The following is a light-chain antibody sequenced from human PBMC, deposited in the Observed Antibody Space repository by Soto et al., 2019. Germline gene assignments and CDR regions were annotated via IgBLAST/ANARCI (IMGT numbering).Light chain of an antibody. J-gene: IGKJ5*01. CDR2: AAS. Sequence: DIQMTQSPSSLSASVGDRITITCRASQSISRNLNWYQHKPGKAPKLLIYAASSLQNGVPSRFRGGGSGTEFTLSINSLQPEDFGNYYCQQSFTTASITFGQGTRLEIK. CDR3: QQSFTTASIT. V-gene: IGKV1-39*01. CDR1: QSISRN.